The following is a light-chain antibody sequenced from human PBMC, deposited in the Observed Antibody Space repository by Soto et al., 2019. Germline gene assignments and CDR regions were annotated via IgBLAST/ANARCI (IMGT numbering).Light chain of an antibody. CDR2: GNS. CDR1: SSNIGAGYD. Sequence: QPVLTQPPSVSGAPGQRVTISCTGSSSNIGAGYDVHWYQQLPGTAPKLLIYGNSNRPSGVPDRFSGSKSGTSASLAITGLQAEDEADYYSQSYDSSLSGSRVFGGGTQLTVL. J-gene: IGLJ3*02. V-gene: IGLV1-40*01. CDR3: QSYDSSLSGSRV.